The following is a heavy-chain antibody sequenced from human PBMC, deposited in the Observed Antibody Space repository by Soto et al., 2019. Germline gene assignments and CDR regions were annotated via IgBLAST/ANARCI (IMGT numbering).Heavy chain of an antibody. J-gene: IGHJ6*02. CDR2: IRSKAYGGTT. Sequence: PGGSLRLSCTASGFTFGDYAMSWFRQAPGKGLEWVGFIRSKAYGGTTEYAASVKGRFTISRDDSKSIAYLQMNSLKTEDTAAYYCTRDRGGHGRYFDWLLSPYYYGMDVWGQGTTVTVSS. CDR1: GFTFGDYA. CDR3: TRDRGGHGRYFDWLLSPYYYGMDV. D-gene: IGHD3-9*01. V-gene: IGHV3-49*03.